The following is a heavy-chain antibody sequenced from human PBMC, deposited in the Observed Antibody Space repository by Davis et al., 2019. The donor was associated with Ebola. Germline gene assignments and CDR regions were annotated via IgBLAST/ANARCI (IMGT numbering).Heavy chain of an antibody. Sequence: GESLKISCAASGFTFSSYSMNWVRQAPGKGLAWVSSISSSSSYIYYADSVKGRFTISRDNAKNSLYLQMNILRAEDTAVYYCAREQVTMVQGTFYYYYYGMDVWGQGTTVTVSS. D-gene: IGHD3-10*01. CDR2: ISSSSSYI. V-gene: IGHV3-21*01. J-gene: IGHJ6*02. CDR1: GFTFSSYS. CDR3: AREQVTMVQGTFYYYYYGMDV.